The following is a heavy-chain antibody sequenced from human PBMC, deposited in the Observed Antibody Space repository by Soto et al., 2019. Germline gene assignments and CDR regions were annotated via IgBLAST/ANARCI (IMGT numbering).Heavy chain of an antibody. D-gene: IGHD3-16*01. J-gene: IGHJ4*02. V-gene: IGHV3-23*01. CDR3: AKRGGTSCLDS. Sequence: EVQLLESGGGLVQPGGSLRHSCAASGFTFSSFAMSWVRQTPGKGLEWVSAITSRGDNTYYADSVKGRFTISRDNSKNTLYLQMDTLRVDDTAVYYCAKRGGTSCLDSWGQGTLVTISS. CDR2: ITSRGDNT. CDR1: GFTFSSFA.